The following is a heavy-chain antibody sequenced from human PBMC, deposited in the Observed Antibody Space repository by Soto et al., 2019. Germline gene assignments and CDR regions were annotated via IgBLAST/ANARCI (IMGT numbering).Heavy chain of an antibody. V-gene: IGHV4-59*01. CDR1: GGSISSYY. J-gene: IGHJ4*02. Sequence: SETLALTCTVSGGSISSYYWSGIRQPPGKGLEGIGYIYYSGSTNYNPSLKSRVTISVDTSKNQFSLKLSSVTAADTAVYYCARFRPYYYDSSGYIEVYYFDYWGQGTLVNVSS. CDR2: IYYSGST. CDR3: ARFRPYYYDSSGYIEVYYFDY. D-gene: IGHD3-22*01.